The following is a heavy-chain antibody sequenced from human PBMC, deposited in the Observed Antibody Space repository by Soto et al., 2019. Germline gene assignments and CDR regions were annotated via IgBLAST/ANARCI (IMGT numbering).Heavy chain of an antibody. CDR2: IYWNDDK. J-gene: IGHJ5*02. CDR3: AHRRLEYDFWSGYYSNWFDP. Sequence: SCPTLVNPTQTLTLTCTFSGFSLSTSGVGVGWIRQPPGKALEWLALIYWNDDKRYSPSLKSRLTITKDTSKNQVVLTMTNMDPVDTATYYCAHRRLEYDFWSGYYSNWFDPWGQGTLVTVSS. V-gene: IGHV2-5*01. CDR1: GFSLSTSGVG. D-gene: IGHD3-3*01.